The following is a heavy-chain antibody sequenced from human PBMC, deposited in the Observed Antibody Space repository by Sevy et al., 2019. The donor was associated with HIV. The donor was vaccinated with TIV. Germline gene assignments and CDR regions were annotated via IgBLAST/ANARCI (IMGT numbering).Heavy chain of an antibody. CDR2: IYYSGRT. J-gene: IGHJ4*02. V-gene: IGHV4-61*01. CDR3: ARDRGSSGWYPFDY. Sequence: SETLSLTCTVSGGSVSSGSYYWSWIRQPPGKGLEWIGYIYYSGRTNYNPSLKSRVTISVDTSKNQFSLKLSSVTAADTAVYYCARDRGSSGWYPFDYWRQGTLVTVSS. CDR1: GGSVSSGSYY. D-gene: IGHD6-19*01.